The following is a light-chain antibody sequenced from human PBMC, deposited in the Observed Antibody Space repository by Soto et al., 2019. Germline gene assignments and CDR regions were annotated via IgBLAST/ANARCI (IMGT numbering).Light chain of an antibody. J-gene: IGKJ2*01. CDR2: AAS. Sequence: DIQMTQSPSSLSASVGDRVTITCRASQSITNRLNWYQQKPGKAPKLLIYAASSFQSGVPSRFSGSGSGTDFTLTISSLQPEDFAAYYCQQSYSRPYTFGLGTKLETK. V-gene: IGKV1-39*01. CDR1: QSITNR. CDR3: QQSYSRPYT.